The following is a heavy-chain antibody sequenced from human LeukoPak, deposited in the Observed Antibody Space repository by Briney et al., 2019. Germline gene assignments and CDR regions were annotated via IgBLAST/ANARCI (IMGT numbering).Heavy chain of an antibody. CDR2: INHSGST. Sequence: PSETLSLTCAVYGGSFSGYYWSWIRQPPGKGLEWIGEINHSGSTNYNPSLKSRVTISVDTSKNQFSLKLSSVTAADTAVYYCARAKIIAAAGTGWFDPWGQGTLVTVSS. J-gene: IGHJ5*02. V-gene: IGHV4-34*01. D-gene: IGHD6-13*01. CDR3: ARAKIIAAAGTGWFDP. CDR1: GGSFSGYY.